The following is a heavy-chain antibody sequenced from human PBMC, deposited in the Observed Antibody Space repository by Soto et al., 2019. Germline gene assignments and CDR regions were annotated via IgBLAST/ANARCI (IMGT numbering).Heavy chain of an antibody. CDR3: ARAGINWLDP. CDR2: INPSDGRT. CDR1: GYVFTSFH. Sequence: QVQLVQSGAEVKKPGASVKLSCKASGYVFTSFHIHWVRQAPGQGREWMGRINPSDGRTEYAQKCQGRVTMTSDTATSTVYMVLNTVRSEDTAVYYCARAGINWLDPWGQGTLVTVSA. V-gene: IGHV1-46*01. J-gene: IGHJ5*02. D-gene: IGHD6-13*01.